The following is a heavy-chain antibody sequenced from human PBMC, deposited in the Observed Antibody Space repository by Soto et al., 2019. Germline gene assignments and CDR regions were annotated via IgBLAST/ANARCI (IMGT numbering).Heavy chain of an antibody. CDR3: AKAGFGKTVYAFDI. CDR1: GFTFSGYG. D-gene: IGHD3-16*01. Sequence: ESGGGLVQPGGSLRLSCAASGFTFSGYGMSWVRQVPGKGLEWVSAISGSGGSTYYADSVKGRFTISRDNSKNRLYVQMNSLRAEDTAIYYCAKAGFGKTVYAFDIWGQGTMVTVSS. J-gene: IGHJ3*02. CDR2: ISGSGGST. V-gene: IGHV3-23*01.